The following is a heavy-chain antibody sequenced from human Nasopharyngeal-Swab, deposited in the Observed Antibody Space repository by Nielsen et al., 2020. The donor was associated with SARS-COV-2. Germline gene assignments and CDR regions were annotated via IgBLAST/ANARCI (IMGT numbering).Heavy chain of an antibody. D-gene: IGHD6-13*01. CDR2: IYYSGST. V-gene: IGHV4-39*01. J-gene: IGHJ4*02. CDR3: ATPGQYSSSWLIEPFDY. Sequence: SETLSLTCTVSGGSISSSNYYWGWIRQPPGKGLEWIGSIYYSGSTYYNPSLKSRVTISVDTSKNQFSLKLSSVTAADTAVYYCATPGQYSSSWLIEPFDYWGQGTLVTVSS. CDR1: GGSISSSNYY.